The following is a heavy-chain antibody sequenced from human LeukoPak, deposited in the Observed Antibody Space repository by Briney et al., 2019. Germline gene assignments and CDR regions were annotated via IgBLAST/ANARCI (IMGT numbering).Heavy chain of an antibody. CDR3: ARGFNYYDSSGYYGPRYLDY. V-gene: IGHV3-53*01. D-gene: IGHD3-22*01. CDR2: IYSGGST. Sequence: GGSLRLSCAASGFTVSSNYMSWVRQAPGKGLEWVSVIYSGGSTYYADSVRGRFTISRDNSKNTLYLQMNSLRAEDTAVYYCARGFNYYDSSGYYGPRYLDYWGQGTLVTVSS. CDR1: GFTVSSNY. J-gene: IGHJ4*02.